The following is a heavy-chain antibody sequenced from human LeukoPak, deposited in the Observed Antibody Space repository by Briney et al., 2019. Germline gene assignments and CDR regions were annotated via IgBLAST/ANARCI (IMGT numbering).Heavy chain of an antibody. D-gene: IGHD6-13*01. Sequence: SETLSLTCTVSGGSISNYYWSWIRQPPGKGLEWIGYIYYSGSTNYNPSLKSRVTISVDTSKNQFSLKLSSVTAADTAVYYCARGDRAAAGLTAPPYFDYWGQGTLVTVSS. V-gene: IGHV4-59*01. CDR1: GGSISNYY. CDR2: IYYSGST. J-gene: IGHJ4*02. CDR3: ARGDRAAAGLTAPPYFDY.